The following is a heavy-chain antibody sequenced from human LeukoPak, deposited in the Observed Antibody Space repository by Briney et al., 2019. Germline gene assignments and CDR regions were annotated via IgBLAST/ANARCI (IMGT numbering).Heavy chain of an antibody. CDR3: ARIGRDCSSTSCYGPLANLSSFYYYYYMDV. CDR1: GYTFTSYA. D-gene: IGHD2-2*01. V-gene: IGHV1-18*01. J-gene: IGHJ6*03. Sequence: ASVKVSCKASGYTFTSYAMNWVRQAPGQGLEWMGWISAYNGNTNYAQKLQGRVTMTTDTSTSTAYMELRSLRSDDTAVYYCARIGRDCSSTSCYGPLANLSSFYYYYYMDVWGKGTTVTISS. CDR2: ISAYNGNT.